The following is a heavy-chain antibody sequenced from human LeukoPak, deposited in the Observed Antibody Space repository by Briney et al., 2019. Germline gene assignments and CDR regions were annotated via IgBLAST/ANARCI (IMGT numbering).Heavy chain of an antibody. J-gene: IGHJ1*01. CDR3: ARDQCTSASCYSN. CDR1: GLTVSRNH. D-gene: IGHD2-2*02. Sequence: GGSLRLSCAASGLTVSRNHMSWVRQAPGKGLEWVSVIYSGGETYYAESVKGRFTISRDNSKSTLYLQMNSLRDEDTAVYYCARDQCTSASCYSNWGQGTLVTVSS. CDR2: IYSGGET. V-gene: IGHV3-66*02.